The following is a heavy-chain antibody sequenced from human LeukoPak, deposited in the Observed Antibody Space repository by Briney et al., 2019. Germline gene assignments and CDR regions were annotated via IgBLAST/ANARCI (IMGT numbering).Heavy chain of an antibody. Sequence: GGSLRLSCAASGFTFSSYGMHWVRQAPGKGLEWAAVISYDGSNKYYADSVKGRFTISRDNSKNTLYLQMNSLRAEDTAVYYCAKDLTSYGSGKNWFDPWGQGTLVTVSS. CDR1: GFTFSSYG. V-gene: IGHV3-30*18. J-gene: IGHJ5*02. D-gene: IGHD3-10*01. CDR3: AKDLTSYGSGKNWFDP. CDR2: ISYDGSNK.